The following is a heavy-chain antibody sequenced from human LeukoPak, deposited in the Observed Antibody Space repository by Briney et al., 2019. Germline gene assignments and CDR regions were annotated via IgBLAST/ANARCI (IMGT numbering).Heavy chain of an antibody. D-gene: IGHD3-10*02. CDR2: IIPILGIA. Sequence: ASVKVSCKASGGTFSSYAISWVRQAPGQGLEWMGRIIPILGIANYAQKFQGRVTITADKSTSTAYMELRSLRSDDTAVYHCARVLVRDNAFDIWGQGTMVTVSS. CDR3: ARVLVRDNAFDI. CDR1: GGTFSSYA. V-gene: IGHV1-69*04. J-gene: IGHJ3*02.